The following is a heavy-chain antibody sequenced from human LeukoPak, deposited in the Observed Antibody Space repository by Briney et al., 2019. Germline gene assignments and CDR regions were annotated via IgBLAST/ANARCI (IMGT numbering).Heavy chain of an antibody. Sequence: SHTLSLTRPLSGPSTTIYYWSSIRHPPGEGRECIGHIYNSGSAKYNPSLKSRVTISLDTSKNQFSLKLSSVTAADTAVYYCARGPPGDSSGYWVFDYWGQGTLVTVSS. V-gene: IGHV4-59*07. CDR1: GPSTTIYY. CDR3: ARGPPGDSSGYWVFDY. CDR2: IYNSGSA. J-gene: IGHJ4*02. D-gene: IGHD3-22*01.